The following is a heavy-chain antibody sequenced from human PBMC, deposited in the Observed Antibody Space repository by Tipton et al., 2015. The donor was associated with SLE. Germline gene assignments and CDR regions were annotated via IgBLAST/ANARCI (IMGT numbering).Heavy chain of an antibody. V-gene: IGHV4-59*01. CDR3: ARELAVAGEVFDY. J-gene: IGHJ4*02. CDR2: IYYSGST. Sequence: LRLSCTVSGGSISSYYWSWIRQPPGKGLEWIGYIYYSGSTNYNPSLKSRVTISVDTSKNQFSLNLRSVTAADTAVYYCARELAVAGEVFDYWGQGTLVTVSS. CDR1: GGSISSYY. D-gene: IGHD6-19*01.